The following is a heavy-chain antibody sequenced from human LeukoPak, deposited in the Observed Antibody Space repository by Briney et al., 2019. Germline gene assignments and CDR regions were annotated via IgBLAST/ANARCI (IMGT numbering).Heavy chain of an antibody. V-gene: IGHV3-23*01. J-gene: IGHJ3*02. CDR1: GFTFSNYA. CDR3: AKGITITMIVVNAFDI. D-gene: IGHD3-22*01. CDR2: ISGSGGST. Sequence: GGSLRLSCAASGFTFSNYAMSWVRQAPGKGLEWVSAISGSGGSTYYADSVKGRFTISRDNSKSTLYLQMNSLRAEDTAVYYCAKGITITMIVVNAFDIWGQGTMVTVSS.